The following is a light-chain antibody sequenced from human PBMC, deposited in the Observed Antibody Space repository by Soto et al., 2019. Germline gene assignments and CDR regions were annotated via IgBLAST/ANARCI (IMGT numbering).Light chain of an antibody. Sequence: EIELTQSPGTLSLSPGERATLSCRASQSVSSSYLAWYQQKPGQAPRLLIYGASSRATGIPDRLSGSGSGTDFTLTIIRLETEDFAVYYCQQYGNSPPPYTFGQGTKLEIK. CDR3: QQYGNSPPPYT. CDR1: QSVSSSY. V-gene: IGKV3-20*01. J-gene: IGKJ2*01. CDR2: GAS.